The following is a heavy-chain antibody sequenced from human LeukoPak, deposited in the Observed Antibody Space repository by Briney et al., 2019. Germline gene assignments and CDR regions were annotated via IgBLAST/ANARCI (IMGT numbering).Heavy chain of an antibody. CDR3: ARGGDYYDSSGRPKGWFDP. V-gene: IGHV4-30-4*01. J-gene: IGHJ5*01. CDR1: GGSISSGDYY. CDR2: IYYSGST. Sequence: SETLSLTCTVSGGSISSGDYYWSWIRQPPGKGLEWIGYIYYSGSTYYNPSLKSRVTISVDTSKNQFSLKLSSVTAADTAVYYCARGGDYYDSSGRPKGWFDPWGQGTTVTVSS. D-gene: IGHD3-22*01.